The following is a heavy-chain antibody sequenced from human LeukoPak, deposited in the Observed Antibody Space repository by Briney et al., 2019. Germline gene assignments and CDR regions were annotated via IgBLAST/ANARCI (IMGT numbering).Heavy chain of an antibody. CDR2: ISGSGGST. V-gene: IGHV3-23*01. CDR3: AKDLRYFDWLYLDY. D-gene: IGHD3-9*01. CDR1: GFTFSSYA. J-gene: IGHJ4*02. Sequence: GGSLRLSCAASGFTFSSYAMSWVRQAPGQGLEWVSAISGSGGSTYYADSVKGRFTISRDNSKNTLYLQMNSLRAEDTAVYYCAKDLRYFDWLYLDYWGQGTLVTVSS.